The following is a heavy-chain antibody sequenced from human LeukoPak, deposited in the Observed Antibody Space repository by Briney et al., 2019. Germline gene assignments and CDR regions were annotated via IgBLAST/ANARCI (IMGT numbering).Heavy chain of an antibody. CDR1: GYTLTELS. CDR2: FDPEDGET. Sequence: GASVKVSCKVSGYTLTELSMHWVRQAPGKGLERMGGFDPEDGETIYAQKFQGRVTMTEDTSTDTAYMELSSLRSDDTAVYYCARPMYSSSWGAFDIWGQGTMVTVSS. CDR3: ARPMYSSSWGAFDI. D-gene: IGHD6-13*01. J-gene: IGHJ3*02. V-gene: IGHV1-24*01.